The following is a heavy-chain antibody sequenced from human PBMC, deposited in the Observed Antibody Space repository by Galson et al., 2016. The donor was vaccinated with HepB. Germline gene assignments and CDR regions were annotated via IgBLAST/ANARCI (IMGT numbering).Heavy chain of an antibody. CDR2: ISYDGSNN. J-gene: IGHJ4*02. Sequence: SLRLSCAASGFTFSRYGMHWVRQAPGKGLEWVSVISYDGSNNYYEASVKGRFTISRDNSKNTLYLQLNSLRAEDTAVYYCAREDPNIAVAALDYWGQGTLVTVSS. CDR1: GFTFSRYG. V-gene: IGHV3-30*03. D-gene: IGHD6-19*01. CDR3: AREDPNIAVAALDY.